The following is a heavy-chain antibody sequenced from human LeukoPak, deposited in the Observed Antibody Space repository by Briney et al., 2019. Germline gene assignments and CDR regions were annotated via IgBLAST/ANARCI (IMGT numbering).Heavy chain of an antibody. CDR2: IYYTGTT. CDR1: GGSISIYY. D-gene: IGHD6-13*01. J-gene: IGHJ6*03. CDR3: ARGGAAAGYYYYYYMDV. V-gene: IGHV4-59*01. Sequence: SETLSLTCSVSGGSISIYYWTWIRQIPGKGLEWIGYIYYTGTTNYNPLFESRATISVDTSKNQFSLKLSSVTAADTAVYYCARGGAAAGYYYYYYMDVWGKGTTVTVSS.